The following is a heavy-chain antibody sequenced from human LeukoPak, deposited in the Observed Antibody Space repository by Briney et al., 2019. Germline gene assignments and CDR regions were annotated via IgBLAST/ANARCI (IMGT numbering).Heavy chain of an antibody. V-gene: IGHV4-59*12. CDR3: ARGGNYYDSRIYSFDN. CDR2: IYYSGST. J-gene: IGHJ4*02. Sequence: PSETLSLTCTVSGGSISSFYWSWIRQPPGKGLEWVAYIYYSGSTNYNPSLKSRVTISADTSKNQFSLKLNSVTAADTAVYYCARGGNYYDSRIYSFDNWGQGTLVTVSS. D-gene: IGHD3-22*01. CDR1: GGSISSFY.